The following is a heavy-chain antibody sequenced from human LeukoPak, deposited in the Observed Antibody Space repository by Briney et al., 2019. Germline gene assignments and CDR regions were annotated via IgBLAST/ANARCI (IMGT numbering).Heavy chain of an antibody. CDR3: ARQVGSYSPFDY. CDR1: GGSISSHY. D-gene: IGHD1-26*01. CDR2: IYYSGST. J-gene: IGHJ4*02. V-gene: IGHV4-59*08. Sequence: SETLSLTCTVSGGSISSHYWSWIRQPPGKGLEWIGYIYYSGSTNYNPSLKSRVTISVDTSKNQFSLKLSSVTAADTAVYYCARQVGSYSPFDYWGQGTLVTVSS.